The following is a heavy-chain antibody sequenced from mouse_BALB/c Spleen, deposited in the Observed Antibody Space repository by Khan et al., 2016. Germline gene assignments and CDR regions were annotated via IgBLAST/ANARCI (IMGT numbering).Heavy chain of an antibody. D-gene: IGHD2-2*01. V-gene: IGHV3-2*02. J-gene: IGHJ3*01. Sequence: EVQLQEPGPGLVKPSQSLSLTCTVTGYSITSDYAWNWIRQFPGNKLEWMGYISYSGSTNYNPSLKSRVSITRDPSKNQVFLQLNSETTEDTATYYCARSFGYRGFAYWGQGTLVTVSA. CDR2: ISYSGST. CDR3: ARSFGYRGFAY. CDR1: GYSITSDYA.